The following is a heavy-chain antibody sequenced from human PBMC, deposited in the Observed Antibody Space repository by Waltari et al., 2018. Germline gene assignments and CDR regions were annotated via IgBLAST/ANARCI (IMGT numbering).Heavy chain of an antibody. CDR2: FDPEDGET. CDR3: SGLQWGELSPRGGWFDP. V-gene: IGHV1-24*01. Sequence: QVQLVQSGAEVKKPGASVKVSCKVSGYTLTELSMHWVRQAPGKGLEWMGGFDPEDGETIYEQKFQGRVTMTEDTSTETDYMGRGGMRSEDRAVYESSGLQWGELSPRGGWFDPWGQGTLVTVSS. D-gene: IGHD3-16*02. CDR1: GYTLTELS. J-gene: IGHJ5*02.